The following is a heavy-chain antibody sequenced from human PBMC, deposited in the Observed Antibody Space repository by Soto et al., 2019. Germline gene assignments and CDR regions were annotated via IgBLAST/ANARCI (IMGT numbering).Heavy chain of an antibody. CDR2: ISYDGSNK. Sequence: PWGSLRVSCVSSVFTFSTYGMHWVRQAPGKGLESAAIISYDGSNKYYGDSVKGRFTISRDNSKNTLSLHMRSLRAEDTAVYYCAKDITHNHFWSGQISYYYGLDVWGLGTTVTVSS. J-gene: IGHJ6*01. CDR3: AKDITHNHFWSGQISYYYGLDV. V-gene: IGHV3-30*18. D-gene: IGHD3-3*02. CDR1: VFTFSTYG.